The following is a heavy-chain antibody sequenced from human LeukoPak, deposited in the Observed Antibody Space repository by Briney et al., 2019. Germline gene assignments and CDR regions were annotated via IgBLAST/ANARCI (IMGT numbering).Heavy chain of an antibody. CDR1: GYTFTSYD. CDR2: MNPNSGNT. D-gene: IGHD6-13*01. V-gene: IGHV1-8*01. J-gene: IGHJ5*02. Sequence: ASVKVSCKASGYTFTSYDINWVRQATGQGREGMGWMNPNSGNTGYAQKFQGRVTMTRNTSISTAYMELSRPRSDDTAVYYCARAGIAAGWFDPWGQGTLVAVSS. CDR3: ARAGIAAGWFDP.